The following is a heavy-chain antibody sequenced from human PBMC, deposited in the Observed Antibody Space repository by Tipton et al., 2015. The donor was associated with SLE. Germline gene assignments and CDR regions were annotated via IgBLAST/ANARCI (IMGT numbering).Heavy chain of an antibody. J-gene: IGHJ6*03. CDR1: GGTFTNYA. D-gene: IGHD2-2*01. V-gene: IGHV1-69*06. CDR3: SAASSPRAYYMDV. Sequence: QVQLVQPGPEAKKPGSSVRVSCKTSGGTFTNYAFNWVRQAPGQGLEWVGKIAPLFGTTAYAPNFQGRVTFTGDKSTKTAYIEVSSLTTADSAVYYGSAASSPRAYYMDVWGKGTAVSVSS. CDR2: IAPLFGTT.